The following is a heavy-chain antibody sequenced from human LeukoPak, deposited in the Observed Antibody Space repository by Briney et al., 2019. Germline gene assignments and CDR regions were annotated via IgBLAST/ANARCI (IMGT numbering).Heavy chain of an antibody. CDR3: AREYCGGDCYSNWFDP. V-gene: IGHV5-51*01. D-gene: IGHD2-21*02. CDR2: IYPGDSDA. J-gene: IGHJ5*02. Sequence: NPGGSLKISCKGSGYSLTSYWIGWVRQMPGKGLEWMGIIYPGDSDARYSPSFQGQVTISADKSISTAYLQWSSLKASDTAMYYCAREYCGGDCYSNWFDPWGQGTLVTVSS. CDR1: GYSLTSYW.